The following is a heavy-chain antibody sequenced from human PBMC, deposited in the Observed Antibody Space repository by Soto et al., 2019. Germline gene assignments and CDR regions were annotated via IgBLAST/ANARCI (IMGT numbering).Heavy chain of an antibody. CDR1: GGSITSYY. D-gene: IGHD6-19*01. V-gene: IGHV4-59*01. CDR2: IYYNGRT. CDR3: ARLGREYSSSGWFFDL. Sequence: QVQLQESGPGLVKPSETLSLTCTVSGGSITSYYWSWIRQPPGKGLEWIGYIYYNGRTNYNPSLKSRVTIAVDTSNNQFSLKLNSVTAADTAVYYCARLGREYSSSGWFFDLWGRGTLVTVSS. J-gene: IGHJ2*01.